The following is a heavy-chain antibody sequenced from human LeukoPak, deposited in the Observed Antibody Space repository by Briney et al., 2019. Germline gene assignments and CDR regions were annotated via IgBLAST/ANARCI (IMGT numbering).Heavy chain of an antibody. V-gene: IGHV4-31*03. D-gene: IGHD3-16*01. Sequence: SETLSLTCTVSGGSISSGGYYWIWIRQHPGKGLEGVVYIYYSGSTYYNPSLKSRVTISVDTSKNQFSLKLSSVTAADTAAYCWARDGGGDAFDIWGQGTMVTVSS. CDR1: GGSISSGGYY. CDR2: IYYSGST. CDR3: ARDGGGDAFDI. J-gene: IGHJ3*02.